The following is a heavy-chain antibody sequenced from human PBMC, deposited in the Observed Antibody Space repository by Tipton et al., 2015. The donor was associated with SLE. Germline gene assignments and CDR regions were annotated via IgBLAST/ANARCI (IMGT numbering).Heavy chain of an antibody. V-gene: IGHV4-59*08. CDR2: IYYSGST. Sequence: TLSLTCTVPGGAISSYYWGWIRQPPGKGLEWIGYIYYSGSTKYNPSLKSRVTISVDTSKNQFSLKLSSVTAADTAVYYCAAGVASPFDYWGQGTLVTVSS. D-gene: IGHD3-10*01. J-gene: IGHJ4*02. CDR3: AAGVASPFDY. CDR1: GGAISSYY.